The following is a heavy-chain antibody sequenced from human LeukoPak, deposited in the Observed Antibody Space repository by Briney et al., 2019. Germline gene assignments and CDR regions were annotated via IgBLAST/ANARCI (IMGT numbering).Heavy chain of an antibody. CDR3: ARESITRAFEV. J-gene: IGHJ3*01. Sequence: PSETLSLTCTVSGYSISSSSYYWGWIRQPPGKGLEWIGSIYYSGSTYYNPSLKSRVTISVDTSKNQFSLKLSSVTAADTAVYYCARESITRAFEVWGQGTMVTVSS. CDR1: GYSISSSSYY. V-gene: IGHV4-39*07. CDR2: IYYSGST. D-gene: IGHD3-10*01.